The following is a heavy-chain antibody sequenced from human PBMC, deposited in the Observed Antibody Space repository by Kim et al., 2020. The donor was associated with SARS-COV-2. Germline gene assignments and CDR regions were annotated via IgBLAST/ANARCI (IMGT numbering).Heavy chain of an antibody. Sequence: SETLSLTCAVYGGSFSGYYWSWVRQPPGKGLEWIGEINHSGSTNYHPSLKSRVTISVDKSKNQFSLKLSSVTAADTAVYYCARGRRLITIFGVVIIGFDPWGQGTLVTVSS. CDR2: INHSGST. CDR3: ARGRRLITIFGVVIIGFDP. CDR1: GGSFSGYY. V-gene: IGHV4-34*01. J-gene: IGHJ5*02. D-gene: IGHD3-3*01.